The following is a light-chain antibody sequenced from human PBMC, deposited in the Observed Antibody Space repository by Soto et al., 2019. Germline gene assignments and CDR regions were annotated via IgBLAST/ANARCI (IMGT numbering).Light chain of an antibody. Sequence: DIQMTQSPSTVSASVGDRVTITCRASQNIISWLASYQQQPGRAPKLLIYAASILQSGVPSRFSGSGSGTDFTRTINSLQAEDFATYYCQQAYGFPVTFGQGTRLEIK. J-gene: IGKJ5*01. CDR1: QNIISW. CDR2: AAS. V-gene: IGKV1-12*01. CDR3: QQAYGFPVT.